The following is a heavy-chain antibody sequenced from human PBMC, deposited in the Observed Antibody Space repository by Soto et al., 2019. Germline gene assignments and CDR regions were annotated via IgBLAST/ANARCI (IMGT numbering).Heavy chain of an antibody. V-gene: IGHV4-34*01. CDR2: INHSGRT. CDR3: ARGRKYYDFWSGYSHPRYYFNY. D-gene: IGHD3-3*01. CDR1: GGSFSGYC. J-gene: IGHJ4*02. Sequence: SETLSLTCAACGGSFSGYCWSWIRQPPGKGLEWIGEINHSGRTNYNPSLKSRVTISVDTSKSQFSLKLSSVTAADTAVYYCARGRKYYDFWSGYSHPRYYFNYWGQGTLVTVSS.